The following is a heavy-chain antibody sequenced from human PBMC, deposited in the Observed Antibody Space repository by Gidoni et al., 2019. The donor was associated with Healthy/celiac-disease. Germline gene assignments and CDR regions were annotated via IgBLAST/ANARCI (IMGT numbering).Heavy chain of an antibody. CDR2: ISAYNGNT. CDR1: GYPFTSSG. Sequence: QVPLVQSGAEVQKPGASVKVSCKASGYPFTSSGISWVRPAPGQGLEWMGWISAYNGNTNNAQKLQGRVTMTTDTDTSKAYMELRSLRLDDTAVDYCARSLGTDIDRSGFDPWGQGTLVTVSS. J-gene: IGHJ5*02. V-gene: IGHV1-18*01. D-gene: IGHD2-21*02. CDR3: ARSLGTDIDRSGFDP.